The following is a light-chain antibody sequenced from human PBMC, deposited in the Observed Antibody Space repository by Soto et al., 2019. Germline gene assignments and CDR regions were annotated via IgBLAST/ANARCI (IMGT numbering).Light chain of an antibody. CDR3: QQYNSYSLT. V-gene: IGKV1-5*03. Sequence: IQMTQSPSSVSASVGDRVSITRGASQTIGSWLAWYQQQPGKAPKLLIYKASSLESGAPSRFSGSGSGTEFTLTISSLQPDDFATYYCQQYNSYSLTFGGGTKVDIK. J-gene: IGKJ4*01. CDR1: QTIGSW. CDR2: KAS.